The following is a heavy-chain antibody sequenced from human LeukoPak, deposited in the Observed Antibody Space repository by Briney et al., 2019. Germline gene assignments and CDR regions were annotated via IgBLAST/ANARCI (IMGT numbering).Heavy chain of an antibody. V-gene: IGHV4-34*01. D-gene: IGHD6-19*01. CDR1: GGSFSGYY. CDR3: ARGRLGYSSGWYRYAEYFQH. Sequence: SETLSLTCAVYGGSFSGYYWSWIRQPPGKGLEWIGEINHSGSTNYNPSLKSRVTISVDTSKNQSSLKLSSVTAADTAVYYCARGRLGYSSGWYRYAEYFQHWGQGTLVTVSS. J-gene: IGHJ1*01. CDR2: INHSGST.